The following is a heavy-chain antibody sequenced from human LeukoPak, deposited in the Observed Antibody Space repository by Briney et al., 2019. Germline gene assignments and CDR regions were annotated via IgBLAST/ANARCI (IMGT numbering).Heavy chain of an antibody. CDR1: GFTFDDYA. J-gene: IGHJ4*02. Sequence: PGRSLRLSCAASGFTFDDYAMHWVRQAPGKGLEWVSGISWNSGSIGYADSVKGRFTISRDNAKNSLYLQMNSLRAEDTALYYCAKEEGYEGLYYFDYWGQGTLVTVSS. CDR2: ISWNSGSI. D-gene: IGHD1-1*01. CDR3: AKEEGYEGLYYFDY. V-gene: IGHV3-9*01.